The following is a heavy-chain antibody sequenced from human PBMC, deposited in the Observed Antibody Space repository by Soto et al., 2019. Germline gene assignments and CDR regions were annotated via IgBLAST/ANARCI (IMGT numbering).Heavy chain of an antibody. CDR3: ARTRTSSHYYXMDG. CDR2: IYPGDSGT. D-gene: IGHD6-13*01. J-gene: IGHJ6*02. Sequence: GESLKISCEGSGYSFTTYWIAWVRQMPGKGLEWMGIIYPGDSGTRYSPSFQGQVTISADKSISTAYLQWSSLKASDSAMYYCARTRTSSHYYXMDGWGQGTTVTVSS. CDR1: GYSFTTYW. V-gene: IGHV5-51*01.